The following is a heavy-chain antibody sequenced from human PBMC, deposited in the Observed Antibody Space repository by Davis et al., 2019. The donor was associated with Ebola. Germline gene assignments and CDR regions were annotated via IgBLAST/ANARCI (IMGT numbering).Heavy chain of an antibody. V-gene: IGHV4-59*04. CDR3: ARTTKTNVEDSGLGYNYFDS. Sequence: SETLSLTCTVSGGSIRNHYWSWIRQSPGKGLEWIGYGYYGGRTDYNPSLKSRALISVDSSKSQFSLKLKSVASADTAIYYCARTTKTNVEDSGLGYNYFDSWGRGALVSVSS. CDR2: GYYGGRT. D-gene: IGHD4-17*01. J-gene: IGHJ5*01. CDR1: GGSIRNHY.